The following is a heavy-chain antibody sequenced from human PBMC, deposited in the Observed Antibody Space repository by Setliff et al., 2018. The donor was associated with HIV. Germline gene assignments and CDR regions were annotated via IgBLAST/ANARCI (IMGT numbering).Heavy chain of an antibody. CDR3: AREDVVGGGASSGYHRGIDAFDI. Sequence: ASVKVSCQASGYTFTSYGLSWVRQAPGQGLEWVGWISAYNGNTHETLKLQGRVTMTTDTSTSTAYMELRSLRSDDTAVYYCAREDVVGGGASSGYHRGIDAFDIWGQGTMVTVSS. V-gene: IGHV1-18*01. CDR2: ISAYNGNT. D-gene: IGHD3-22*01. CDR1: GYTFTSYG. J-gene: IGHJ3*02.